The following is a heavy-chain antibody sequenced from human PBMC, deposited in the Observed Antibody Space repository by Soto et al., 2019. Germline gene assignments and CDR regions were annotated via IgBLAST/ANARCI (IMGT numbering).Heavy chain of an antibody. CDR3: ARVERGTATTVVDAFDI. CDR2: MSHRGGT. D-gene: IGHD1-1*01. J-gene: IGHJ3*02. V-gene: IGHV4-34*01. Sequence: QVQLQQWGAGLLKPSETLSLTCAVYGGFVTSGSYYWSWIRQPPGKGLEWIGEMSHRGGTHFNPSLKSRVTISVDTSQNQFTLKMSSVTAADTALYYCARVERGTATTVVDAFDIWGPGTMVTVSS. CDR1: GGFVTSGSYY.